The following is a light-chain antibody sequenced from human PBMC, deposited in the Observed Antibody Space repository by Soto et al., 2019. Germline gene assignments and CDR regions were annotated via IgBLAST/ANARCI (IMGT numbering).Light chain of an antibody. J-gene: IGKJ5*01. CDR3: QQRSNWPT. CDR2: DAS. V-gene: IGKV3-11*01. CDR1: QSVGTF. Sequence: EIVLTQSPATLSLSPGESATLXXRASQSVGTFLAWYQHKPGQAPXLLIWDASTRATGVPPRFSGRKSGTDFTLTISSLEPEDFAVYYCQQRSNWPTFGQGTRLEI.